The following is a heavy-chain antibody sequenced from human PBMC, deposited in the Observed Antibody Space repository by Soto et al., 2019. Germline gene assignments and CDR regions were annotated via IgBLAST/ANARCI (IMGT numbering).Heavy chain of an antibody. CDR1: GFTFSNAW. D-gene: IGHD1-7*01. CDR2: IKSKTDGGTT. V-gene: IGHV3-15*07. Sequence: EVQLVESGGGLVKPGGSLRLSCAASGFTFSNAWMNWVRQAPGKGLEWVGRIKSKTDGGTTDYAAPVKGRFTISRDDSKNTLYLQMNSLKTEDTAVYYCTTPYNWNWQYIDYWGQGTLVTVSS. J-gene: IGHJ4*02. CDR3: TTPYNWNWQYIDY.